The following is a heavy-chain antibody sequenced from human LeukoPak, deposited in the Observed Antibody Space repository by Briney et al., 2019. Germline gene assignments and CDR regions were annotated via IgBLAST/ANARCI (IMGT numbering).Heavy chain of an antibody. CDR2: IWYDGSNK. CDR1: GFTFSSYG. D-gene: IGHD5-24*01. Sequence: QPGRSLRLSCAASGFTFSSYGMRWVRQAPGKGLEWVAVIWYDGSNKYYADSVKGRFTISRDNSKNTLYLQMNSLRAEDTAVYYCARDQTATTTFDYWGQGTLVTVSS. J-gene: IGHJ4*02. V-gene: IGHV3-33*01. CDR3: ARDQTATTTFDY.